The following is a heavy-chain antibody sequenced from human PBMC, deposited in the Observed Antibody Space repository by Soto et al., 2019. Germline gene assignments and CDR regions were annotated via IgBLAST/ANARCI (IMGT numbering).Heavy chain of an antibody. CDR3: ARYIPGVRYYGMDV. D-gene: IGHD2-2*01. J-gene: IGHJ6*02. CDR1: GFTFSSYA. V-gene: IGHV3-23*01. Sequence: GSLRLSCAASGFTFSSYAMKWVRQAPGKGLEWVSLIGESGTPTYYADSVKGRFTISRDNPGNTLFLEMYSLRAEDTAVYYCARYIPGVRYYGMDVWGQGTTVTVS. CDR2: IGESGTPT.